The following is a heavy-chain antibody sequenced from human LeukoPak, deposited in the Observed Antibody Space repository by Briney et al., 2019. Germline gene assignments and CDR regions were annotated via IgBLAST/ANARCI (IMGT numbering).Heavy chain of an antibody. CDR3: ARVQYQLLFEGNWFDP. CDR2: INPNSGDT. J-gene: IGHJ5*02. V-gene: IGHV1-2*02. D-gene: IGHD2-2*01. CDR1: GYTFSGYY. Sequence: GASVKASCKASGYTFSGYYIHWVRQAPGQGLEWMGWINPNSGDTHYAQKFQGRVTMTRDTSSSTAYMDLNSLISDDTAVYYCARVQYQLLFEGNWFDPWGQGTLVTVSS.